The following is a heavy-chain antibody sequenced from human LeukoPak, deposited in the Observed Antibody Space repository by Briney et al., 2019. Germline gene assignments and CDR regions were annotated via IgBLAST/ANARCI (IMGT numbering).Heavy chain of an antibody. CDR1: GFTFSSYA. V-gene: IGHV3-23*01. J-gene: IGHJ4*02. D-gene: IGHD4-23*01. CDR2: ISGSGGST. Sequence: GGSLRLSCAASGFTFSSYAMSWVRQAPGKGLEWVSAISGSGGSTYYADSVKGRFTISRDNSKNTLYLQMNSLRAEDTAVYYCATQIGGNPGPFDYWGQGTLVTVSS. CDR3: ATQIGGNPGPFDY.